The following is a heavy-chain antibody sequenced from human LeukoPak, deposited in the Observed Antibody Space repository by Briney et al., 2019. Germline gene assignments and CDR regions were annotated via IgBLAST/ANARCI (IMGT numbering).Heavy chain of an antibody. Sequence: SVKVSCKASGGTFSSYAISWVRQAPGQGLEWMGRIIPIFGIANYAQKFQGRVTITADKSTSTAYMELNSLRAEDTAVYYCARDRGSGSYPINWFDPWGQGTLVTVSS. J-gene: IGHJ5*02. CDR1: GGTFSSYA. V-gene: IGHV1-69*04. D-gene: IGHD3-10*01. CDR2: IIPIFGIA. CDR3: ARDRGSGSYPINWFDP.